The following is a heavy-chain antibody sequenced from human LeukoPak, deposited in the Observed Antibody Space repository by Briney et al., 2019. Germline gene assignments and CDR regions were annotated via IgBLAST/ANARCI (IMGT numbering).Heavy chain of an antibody. CDR1: GYIFTSYY. CDR2: INPSGGST. Sequence: ASVKVSCKASGYIFTSYYMHWVRQAPGQGLEWMGIINPSGGSTSYAQKFQGRVTMTRDTSTSTVYMELSSLRSEDTAVYYCARGLNYYDSSGPHGFDYWGQGTLVTVSS. CDR3: ARGLNYYDSSGPHGFDY. D-gene: IGHD3-22*01. V-gene: IGHV1-46*01. J-gene: IGHJ4*02.